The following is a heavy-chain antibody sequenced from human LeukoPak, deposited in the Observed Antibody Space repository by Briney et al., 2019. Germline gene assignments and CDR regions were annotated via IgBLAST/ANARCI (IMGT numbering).Heavy chain of an antibody. J-gene: IGHJ4*02. CDR1: GFSFTSYA. CDR3: AKPWLVSPGDY. Sequence: GGSLRLSYVASGFSFTSYAMSWVRQAPARGLEWVSSLRGNDDTFYADSVKGRFTLSRDHSKNTLYLQMNSLRAEDTAVYYCAKPWLVSPGDYWGQGTLVTVSS. CDR2: LRGNDDT. V-gene: IGHV3-23*01. D-gene: IGHD3-22*01.